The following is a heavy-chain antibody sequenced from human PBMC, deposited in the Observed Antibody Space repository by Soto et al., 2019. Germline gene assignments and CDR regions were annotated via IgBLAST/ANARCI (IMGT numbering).Heavy chain of an antibody. Sequence: QVQLVQSGAEVKKPGSSVKVSCEASGPTFSSYSFNWVRQAPGQGLEWMGGIVPIFASSNYAQKFQDRVTITADASTSTVYMELTSLRSEDTAVYYCARFARLRRHGLYPQWFRSYFDSWGQGTLITVSS. CDR2: IVPIFASS. J-gene: IGHJ4*02. D-gene: IGHD3-22*01. V-gene: IGHV1-69*01. CDR3: ARFARLRRHGLYPQWFRSYFDS. CDR1: GPTFSSYS.